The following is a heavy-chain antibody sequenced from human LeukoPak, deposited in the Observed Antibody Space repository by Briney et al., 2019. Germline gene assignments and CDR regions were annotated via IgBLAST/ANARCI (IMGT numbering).Heavy chain of an antibody. CDR2: INSDGSST. Sequence: PGGCLRLSCAASGFTFSSYWMHWVRQAPGKGLVWVSRINSDGSSTNYADSVKGRFTISRDNAKNTLYLQMNSLRAEDTAVYYCARGGCTSTSCIKGAFDILGQGTMVTVSS. V-gene: IGHV3-74*01. CDR1: GFTFSSYW. CDR3: ARGGCTSTSCIKGAFDI. J-gene: IGHJ3*02. D-gene: IGHD2-2*01.